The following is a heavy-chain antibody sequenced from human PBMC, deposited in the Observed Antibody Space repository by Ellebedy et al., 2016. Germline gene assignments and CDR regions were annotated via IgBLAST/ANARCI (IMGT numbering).Heavy chain of an antibody. Sequence: GESLKISCVASGFTFSSYAMNWVRQAPGEGLEWVSAITGDTGTTYYADSVKGRFTIFRDNSRNTLYLQMNSLRVEDTALYYCVKGASSGSWVTMEYWGQGALVTVSS. D-gene: IGHD6-13*01. CDR2: ITGDTGTT. V-gene: IGHV3-23*01. CDR1: GFTFSSYA. J-gene: IGHJ4*02. CDR3: VKGASSGSWVTMEY.